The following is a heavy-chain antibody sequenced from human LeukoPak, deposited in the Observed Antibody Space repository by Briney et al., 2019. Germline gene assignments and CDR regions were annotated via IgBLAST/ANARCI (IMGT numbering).Heavy chain of an antibody. J-gene: IGHJ4*02. Sequence: PGGSLRLSCVASGFTFRSYWMSWVRQAPGKGLEWVATIKQDGSEKYYVDSVKGRSTTSRDIAQNSLYLQMNSLRAEDTAVYFCARDAGYDFWTGYYDFWGQGTLVTVSS. V-gene: IGHV3-7*05. CDR3: ARDAGYDFWTGYYDF. CDR2: IKQDGSEK. CDR1: GFTFRSYW. D-gene: IGHD3-3*01.